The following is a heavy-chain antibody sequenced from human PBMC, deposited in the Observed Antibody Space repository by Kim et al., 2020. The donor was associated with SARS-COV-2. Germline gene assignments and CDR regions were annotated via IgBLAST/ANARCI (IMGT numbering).Heavy chain of an antibody. CDR2: ISAYNGNT. V-gene: IGHV1-18*01. CDR3: QLVTSIAARPGTGRANYYFDY. Sequence: ASVKVSCKASGYTFTSYGISWVRQAPGQGLEWMGWISAYNGNTNYAQKLQGRVTMTTDTSTSTAYMELRSLRSDDTAVYYCQLVTSIAARPGTGRANYYFDYWGQGTLVTVSS. CDR1: GYTFTSYG. D-gene: IGHD6-6*01. J-gene: IGHJ4*02.